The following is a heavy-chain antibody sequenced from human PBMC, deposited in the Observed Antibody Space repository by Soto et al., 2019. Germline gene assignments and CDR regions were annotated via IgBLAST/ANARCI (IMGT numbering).Heavy chain of an antibody. CDR3: ARDKPDSSGYYGRVLSAFDI. J-gene: IGHJ3*02. V-gene: IGHV3-30-3*01. CDR1: GFTFSSYA. D-gene: IGHD3-22*01. Sequence: GGSLRLSCAASGFTFSSYAMHWVRQAPGKGPEWVAVISYDGSNKYYADSVKGRFTISRDNSKNTLYLQMNSLRAEDTAVYYCARDKPDSSGYYGRVLSAFDIWGQGTMVTVSS. CDR2: ISYDGSNK.